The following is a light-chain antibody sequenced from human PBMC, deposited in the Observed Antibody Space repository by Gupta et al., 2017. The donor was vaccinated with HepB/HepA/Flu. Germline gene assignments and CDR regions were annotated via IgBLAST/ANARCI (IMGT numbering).Light chain of an antibody. Sequence: ETVMTQYPATLSVSLGERATLSCRASQSISNNLAWYQQKPGQAPRLLISGASTRVADIPTRFSGSGCGREVTLTISSGQQEDFAVYYCQQHNDWPPVTFGRGTKVEI. CDR2: GAS. CDR1: QSISNN. J-gene: IGKJ4*01. V-gene: IGKV3-15*01. CDR3: QQHNDWPPVT.